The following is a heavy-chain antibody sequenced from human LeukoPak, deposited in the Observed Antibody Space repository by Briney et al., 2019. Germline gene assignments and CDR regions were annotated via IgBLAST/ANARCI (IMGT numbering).Heavy chain of an antibody. Sequence: SETLSLTCTVSGGSISSSSYYWGWIRQPPGKGMEWIGSIYYSGSTYSNPSLKSRVTISVDTSKNQFSLKLSSVTAADTAVYYCARRGGSYRSLDYWGQGTLVTVSS. D-gene: IGHD1-26*01. J-gene: IGHJ4*02. CDR1: GGSISSSSYY. CDR3: ARRGGSYRSLDY. CDR2: IYYSGST. V-gene: IGHV4-39*01.